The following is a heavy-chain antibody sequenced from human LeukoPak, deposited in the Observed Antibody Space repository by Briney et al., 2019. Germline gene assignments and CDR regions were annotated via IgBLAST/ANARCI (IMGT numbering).Heavy chain of an antibody. Sequence: KPSETLSLTCTVAGGSISSYYWSWIRQPPGKGQEWIGYIYYRGSTNYNPSLKSRVTISVDTSKNQFSLRLTSVTAADTAMYYCASRTYYGSGPDYWGQGTLVTVSS. CDR1: GGSISSYY. D-gene: IGHD3-10*01. J-gene: IGHJ4*02. V-gene: IGHV4-59*01. CDR3: ASRTYYGSGPDY. CDR2: IYYRGST.